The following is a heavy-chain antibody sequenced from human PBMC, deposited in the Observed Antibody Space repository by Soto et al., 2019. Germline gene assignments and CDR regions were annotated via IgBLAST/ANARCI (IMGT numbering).Heavy chain of an antibody. V-gene: IGHV1-18*01. CDR2: ISAYNGNT. Sequence: GASVKVSCKASGGTFSSYAISWVRQAPGQGLEWMGWISAYNGNTNYAQKLQGRVTMTTDTSTSTAYMELRSLRSADTAGYYCARDCWSEYQLLEGDYGMDVWGQGTTVTVSS. J-gene: IGHJ6*02. CDR1: GGTFSSYA. CDR3: ARDCWSEYQLLEGDYGMDV. D-gene: IGHD2-2*01.